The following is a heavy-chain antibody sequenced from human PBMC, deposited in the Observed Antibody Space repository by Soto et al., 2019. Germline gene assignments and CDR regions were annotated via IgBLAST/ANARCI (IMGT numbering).Heavy chain of an antibody. CDR3: AADRKGGRITMVRGPKGFDP. D-gene: IGHD3-10*01. CDR1: GFTFTSSA. V-gene: IGHV1-58*01. J-gene: IGHJ5*02. Sequence: SVKVSCKASGFTFTSSAVQWVRQALGQRLEWIGWIVVGSGNTNYAQKFQERVTITRDMSTSTAYMELSSLRSEDTAVYYCAADRKGGRITMVRGPKGFDPWGQGTLVTVSS. CDR2: IVVGSGNT.